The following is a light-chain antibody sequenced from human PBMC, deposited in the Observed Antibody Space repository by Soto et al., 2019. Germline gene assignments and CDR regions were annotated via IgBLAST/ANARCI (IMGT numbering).Light chain of an antibody. Sequence: EIVMTQSPATLSVSPGGRVTLSCRASQSAGDRLAWYQQKPGQGPRLLIYGASTRANDVPVRFSGSGSGTEFTLTISSLQSEDFAVYYCQQYKDWPPITFGQGTKVEI. V-gene: IGKV3-15*01. CDR2: GAS. CDR3: QQYKDWPPIT. J-gene: IGKJ1*01. CDR1: QSAGDR.